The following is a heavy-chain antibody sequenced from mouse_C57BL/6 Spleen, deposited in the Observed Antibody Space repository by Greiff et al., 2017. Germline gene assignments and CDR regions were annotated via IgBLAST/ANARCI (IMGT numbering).Heavy chain of an antibody. D-gene: IGHD4-1*02. J-gene: IGHJ4*01. CDR2: IYPGSGNT. Sequence: QVQLKQSGPELVKPGASVKISCKASGYSFTSYYIHWVKQRPGQGLEWIGWIYPGSGNTKYNEKFKGKATLTADTSSSTAYMQLSSLTSEDSAVYYCARSTGRYAMDYWGQGTSVTVSS. V-gene: IGHV1-66*01. CDR1: GYSFTSYY. CDR3: ARSTGRYAMDY.